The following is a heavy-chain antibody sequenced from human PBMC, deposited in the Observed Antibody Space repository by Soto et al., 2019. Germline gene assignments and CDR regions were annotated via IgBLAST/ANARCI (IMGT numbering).Heavy chain of an antibody. CDR1: GFNFGNYA. CDR3: AKGWGRIAVAGWTD. D-gene: IGHD6-19*01. CDR2: VPYTGAQT. V-gene: IGHV3-23*01. J-gene: IGHJ4*02. Sequence: EVQLLESGGGLVQPGGSLRLSCTASGFNFGNYAMGWARQAPGKGLEWLSSLAVPYTGAQTYYADSVAGRLTVSRDDSKTTLYLELNSLRAADTAVYYCAKGWGRIAVAGWTDWGPGTLVTVAS.